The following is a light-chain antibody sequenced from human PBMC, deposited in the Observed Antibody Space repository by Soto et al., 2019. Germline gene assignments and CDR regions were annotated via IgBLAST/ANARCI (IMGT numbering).Light chain of an antibody. V-gene: IGKV3-11*01. Sequence: EVVLTQSPATLSLSPGERATLSCRASQSLSRSLAWYQQKPGQAPRLLIYDASNRATGIPARFSGSGSGTDFTLTISSLEPEDFALYYCRHRANWPLTFGGGTKVDIK. CDR1: QSLSRS. J-gene: IGKJ4*01. CDR2: DAS. CDR3: RHRANWPLT.